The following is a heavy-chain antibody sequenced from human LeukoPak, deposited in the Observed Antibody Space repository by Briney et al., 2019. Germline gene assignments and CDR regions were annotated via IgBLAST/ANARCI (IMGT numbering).Heavy chain of an antibody. CDR2: ISSSSSYI. J-gene: IGHJ3*02. D-gene: IGHD6-13*01. V-gene: IGHV3-21*01. Sequence: PGGSLRLSCVASGFTFSSYRLNWVRQAPGKGLEWVSSISSSSSYIYYAQSVKGRFTISRDNAKNSLYLQVNSLRAEDTAVYYCAREKSRQQLVGDAFDIWGQGTMVTVSS. CDR3: AREKSRQQLVGDAFDI. CDR1: GFTFSSYR.